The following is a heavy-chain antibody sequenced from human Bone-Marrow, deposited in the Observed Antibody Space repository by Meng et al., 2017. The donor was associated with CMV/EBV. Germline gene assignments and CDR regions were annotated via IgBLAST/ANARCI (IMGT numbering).Heavy chain of an antibody. V-gene: IGHV3-7*01. CDR1: GFSFSDYW. CDR2: IKRDGSEK. J-gene: IGHJ3*02. CDR3: VTYYADIVLGPFDI. D-gene: IGHD2-8*02. Sequence: GGSLRPSCAPSGFSFSDYWMSWVRQSPGKGLEWVANIKRDGSEKYYVDSVKGRFTIPRDNAKNTLYLQMTSLRAEDTALYYCVTYYADIVLGPFDIWGQGTVVTVSS.